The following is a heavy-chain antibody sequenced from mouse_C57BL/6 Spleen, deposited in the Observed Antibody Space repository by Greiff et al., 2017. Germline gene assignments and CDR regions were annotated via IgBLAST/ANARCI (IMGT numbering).Heavy chain of an antibody. Sequence: VQLQQPGTELVKPGASVKLSCKASGYTFTSYWMHWVKQRPGQGLEWIGNINPSNGGTNYNEKFKSKATLTVDKSSSTAYMQLSSLTSEDSAVYYCARRVTTVVATDYYAMDYWGQGTSVTVSS. CDR1: GYTFTSYW. CDR3: ARRVTTVVATDYYAMDY. J-gene: IGHJ4*01. D-gene: IGHD1-1*01. V-gene: IGHV1-53*01. CDR2: INPSNGGT.